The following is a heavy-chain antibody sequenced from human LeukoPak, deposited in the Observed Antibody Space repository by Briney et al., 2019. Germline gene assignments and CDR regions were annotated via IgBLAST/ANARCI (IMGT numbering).Heavy chain of an antibody. CDR3: ARISGTSGVTP. CDR2: IYHSETT. Sequence: ETPSLTCTVSGYSISSGYYWGWIRQSPGKGLEWIGSIYHSETTYYNPSLKSRVTISGDTSKNQFSLKLSSVTAADTAVYFCARISGTSGVTPWGQGTLVTVSS. J-gene: IGHJ5*02. D-gene: IGHD2-21*02. CDR1: GYSISSGYY. V-gene: IGHV4-38-2*02.